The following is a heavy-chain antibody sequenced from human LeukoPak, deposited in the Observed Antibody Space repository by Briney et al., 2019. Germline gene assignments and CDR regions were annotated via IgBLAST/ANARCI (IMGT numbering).Heavy chain of an antibody. CDR2: ISSSSSTI. J-gene: IGHJ4*02. Sequence: GGSLRLSCAASGFTFSSYSMHWVRQAPGKGLEWVSYISSSSSTIYYADSVKGRFTISRDNAKNSLYLQMSSLRDEDTAVYYCARFLRLPEDLYFDYWGQGTLVTVSS. D-gene: IGHD4-11*01. CDR1: GFTFSSYS. V-gene: IGHV3-48*02. CDR3: ARFLRLPEDLYFDY.